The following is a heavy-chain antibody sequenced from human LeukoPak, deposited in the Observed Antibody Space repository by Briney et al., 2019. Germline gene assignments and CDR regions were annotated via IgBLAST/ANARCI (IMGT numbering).Heavy chain of an antibody. CDR2: IYYSGST. CDR3: ARDSSGHWAYYYYGMDV. Sequence: SETLSLTCTVSGGSISSYYWSWIRQPPGKGLEWIGYIYYSGSTNYNPSLKSRVTISVDTSKDQFSLKLSSVTAADTAVYYCARDSSGHWAYYYYGMDVWGQGTTVTVSS. V-gene: IGHV4-59*01. CDR1: GGSISSYY. D-gene: IGHD6-19*01. J-gene: IGHJ6*02.